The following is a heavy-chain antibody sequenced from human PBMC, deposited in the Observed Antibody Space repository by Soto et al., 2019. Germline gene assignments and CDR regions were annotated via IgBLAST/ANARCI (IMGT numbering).Heavy chain of an antibody. D-gene: IGHD7-27*01. Sequence: SETLSLTCAVSDGSLSGSYWSWIRQSPGKGLEWIGYIYYTGNTYYNPSLESRVTISIDTSKNQFSLKLTSVTAADTAVYYCARVLGKNWFDTWGHGTLVTVSS. V-gene: IGHV4-59*01. J-gene: IGHJ5*01. CDR1: DGSLSGSY. CDR3: ARVLGKNWFDT. CDR2: IYYTGNT.